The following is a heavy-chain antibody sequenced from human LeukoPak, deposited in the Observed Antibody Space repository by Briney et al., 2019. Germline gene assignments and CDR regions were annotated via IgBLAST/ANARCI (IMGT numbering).Heavy chain of an antibody. CDR2: ISGSGGGT. D-gene: IGHD1-26*01. J-gene: IGHJ4*02. CDR3: AKDLGRYRNNYFDY. CDR1: GFTFSSYA. V-gene: IGHV3-23*01. Sequence: GGSLRLSCAASGFTFSSYAMSWVRQAPEKGLEWVSTISGSGGGTYYADSVKGRFTISRDDSKNTLYRQMNSLRAEDTAVYYCAKDLGRYRNNYFDYWGQGTLVTVSS.